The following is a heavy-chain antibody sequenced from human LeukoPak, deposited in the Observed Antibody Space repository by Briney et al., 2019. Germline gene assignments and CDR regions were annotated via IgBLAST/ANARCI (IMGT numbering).Heavy chain of an antibody. V-gene: IGHV3-30*02. Sequence: PGGSLRLSCAASGFTFSSYGMHWVRQAPGKGLEWVAFIRYDGSNKHYADSVKGRFTISRDNSKNTLYLQMNSLRAEDTAVYYCAKGILSPNWFDPWGQGTLVTVSS. CDR1: GFTFSSYG. J-gene: IGHJ5*02. CDR3: AKGILSPNWFDP. CDR2: IRYDGSNK. D-gene: IGHD2-15*01.